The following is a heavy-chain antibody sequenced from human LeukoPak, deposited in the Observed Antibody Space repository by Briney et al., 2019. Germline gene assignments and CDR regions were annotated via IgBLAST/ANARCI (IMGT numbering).Heavy chain of an antibody. J-gene: IGHJ4*02. D-gene: IGHD4-17*01. CDR3: AKRVTVTTKYFDS. Sequence: PGGSLRLSCAASGFIFSAYVMSWVRQAPGQGLEWVSVIGTGGETHYADSVRGRFTISRNNFKNTLYLQMNSLRAEDTAVYYCAKRVTVTTKYFDSWGQGTLVTVSS. CDR1: GFIFSAYV. CDR2: IGTGGET. V-gene: IGHV3-23*01.